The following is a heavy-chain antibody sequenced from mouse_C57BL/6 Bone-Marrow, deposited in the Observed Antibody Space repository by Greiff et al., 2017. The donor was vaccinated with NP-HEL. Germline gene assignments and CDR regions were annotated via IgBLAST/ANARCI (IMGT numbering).Heavy chain of an antibody. CDR1: GYTFTSYG. CDR2: IYPRSGNT. D-gene: IGHD1-1*01. Sequence: QVQLQQSGAELARPGASVKLSCKASGYTFTSYGISWVKQRTGQGLEWIGEIYPRSGNTYYNEKFKGKATLTADKSSSTAYMERLSLTSEDSAVYFCARSYGSSIDYWGQDTTLTVSS. J-gene: IGHJ2*01. V-gene: IGHV1-81*01. CDR3: ARSYGSSIDY.